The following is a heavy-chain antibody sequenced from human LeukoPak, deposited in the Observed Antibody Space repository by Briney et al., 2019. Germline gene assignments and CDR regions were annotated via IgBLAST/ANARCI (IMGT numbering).Heavy chain of an antibody. J-gene: IGHJ4*02. CDR1: GFTFSDAW. CDR2: INSTADGGTT. Sequence: VGSLRLSSAASGFTFSDAWMTWVRQAPGKGLEWVGRINSTADGGTTDYAAPVKGRFTISRDDSKNTLYLQMNSLKTEDTAVYYCSTIYDYVWGSYRRSLYYFDYWGQGTLVTVSS. CDR3: STIYDYVWGSYRRSLYYFDY. V-gene: IGHV3-15*01. D-gene: IGHD3-16*02.